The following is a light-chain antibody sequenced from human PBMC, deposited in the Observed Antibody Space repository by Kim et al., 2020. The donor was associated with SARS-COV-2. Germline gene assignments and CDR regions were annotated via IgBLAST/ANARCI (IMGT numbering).Light chain of an antibody. J-gene: IGLJ3*02. CDR3: SAWDSSRSAWV. V-gene: IGLV10-54*01. CDR2: RNN. CDR1: DNRISNEG. Sequence: RQTVSLTCTGYDNRISNEGTAWLRQRQGHPPRLISCRNNDRPSRVAGRLSSSESENTASLTITGLQAEDEADYYCSAWDSSRSAWVFGGGTKLTVL.